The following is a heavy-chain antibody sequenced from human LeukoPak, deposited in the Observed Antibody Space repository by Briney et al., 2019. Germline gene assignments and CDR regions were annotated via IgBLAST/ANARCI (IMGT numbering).Heavy chain of an antibody. Sequence: GGSLRLSCAASGFTFSSYAMHWVRQAPGKGLEWVAVISYDGSNKYYADSVKGRCTISRDNAKNMLYLEMNSLRVEDTAVYFCTRDHGLDVWGQGTTVTVSS. J-gene: IGHJ6*02. CDR1: GFTFSSYA. CDR2: ISYDGSNK. V-gene: IGHV3-30-3*01. CDR3: TRDHGLDV.